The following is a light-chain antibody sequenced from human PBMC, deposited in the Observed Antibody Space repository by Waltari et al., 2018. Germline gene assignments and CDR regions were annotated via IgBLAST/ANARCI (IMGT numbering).Light chain of an antibody. V-gene: IGLV1-51*01. Sequence: QSVLTQPPSVSAAPGQRVTISCSGGSSNIGSNSVSWYQNLPGTAPKLPIYEKHKRPSAIPDRFSGSKSGTSVTLDITVLQTGDEADYYCGTWDSNLSAWIFGGGTKLTVL. CDR3: GTWDSNLSAWI. CDR2: EKH. J-gene: IGLJ2*01. CDR1: SSNIGSNS.